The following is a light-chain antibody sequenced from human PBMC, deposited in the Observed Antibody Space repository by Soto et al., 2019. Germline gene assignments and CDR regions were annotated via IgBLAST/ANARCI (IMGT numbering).Light chain of an antibody. V-gene: IGKV1-9*01. CDR2: AAS. Sequence: DIQLTQSPSFLSASVGDRVTITCRASQGISSYLAWYQQKPGKAPKLLIYAASTLQSGVPSRFSGSGSGTDFTLTISCLQSEDFATYYCQQYYSYPHTFGQGTRLEI. CDR3: QQYYSYPHT. J-gene: IGKJ5*01. CDR1: QGISSY.